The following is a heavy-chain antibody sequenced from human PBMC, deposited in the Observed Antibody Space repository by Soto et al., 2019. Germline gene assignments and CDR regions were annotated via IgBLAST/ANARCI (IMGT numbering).Heavy chain of an antibody. Sequence: ASVKVSCKASGYTLTSYYLHWVRQAPGQGPEWMGIINPSGGITNDAQKFQDRVTMTSDTSTSTVYMELSSLRSEDTAVYYCARGISTTRYYYYYGMDVWGQGTTVTVS. CDR3: ARGISTTRYYYYYGMDV. J-gene: IGHJ6*02. CDR1: GYTLTSYY. V-gene: IGHV1-46*01. CDR2: INPSGGIT. D-gene: IGHD2-2*01.